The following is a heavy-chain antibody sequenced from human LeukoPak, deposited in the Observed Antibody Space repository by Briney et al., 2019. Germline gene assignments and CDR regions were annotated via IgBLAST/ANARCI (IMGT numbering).Heavy chain of an antibody. D-gene: IGHD5-12*01. Sequence: GGSLRLSCAASGFTLRNHGLHWVRQAPGKGLEWVAVMWSDRDDQYYADSVKGRFTISRDNSKNTLNLQMNSLRVEDTALYYCARGVGNGYSGYGFRWYDLWGQGTLVTVSS. J-gene: IGHJ5*02. CDR3: ARGVGNGYSGYGFRWYDL. V-gene: IGHV3-33*01. CDR1: GFTLRNHG. CDR2: MWSDRDDQ.